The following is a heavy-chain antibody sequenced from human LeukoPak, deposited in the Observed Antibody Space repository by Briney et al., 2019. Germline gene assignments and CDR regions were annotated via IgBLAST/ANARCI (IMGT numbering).Heavy chain of an antibody. CDR3: ARGLVFWSGYYFGY. CDR1: GYTFSAYY. V-gene: IGHV1-2*02. J-gene: IGHJ4*02. CDR2: INPNTGGT. Sequence: ASVKVSCKASGYTFSAYYIHWVRQAPGQGLEWMGWINPNTGGTNYAQKFQGRMTMTRDTSISTAYMDLSTLRSDDTAVYYCARGLVFWSGYYFGYWGQGTLVTVSS. D-gene: IGHD3-3*01.